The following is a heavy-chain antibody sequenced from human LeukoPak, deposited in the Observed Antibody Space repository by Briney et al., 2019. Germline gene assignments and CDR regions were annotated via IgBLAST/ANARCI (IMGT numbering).Heavy chain of an antibody. D-gene: IGHD3-10*01. CDR3: ARDVQYGSGSYYNPNRTS. CDR2: IIPILGIA. Sequence: SVKVSSKASGGTFISYTISWVRRAPGQGLGWRGRIIPILGIANYSQKFQGRVTITADKSTSTAYMELSSLRSEDTAVYYCARDVQYGSGSYYNPNRTSWGQGTLVTVSS. V-gene: IGHV1-69*04. J-gene: IGHJ5*02. CDR1: GGTFISYT.